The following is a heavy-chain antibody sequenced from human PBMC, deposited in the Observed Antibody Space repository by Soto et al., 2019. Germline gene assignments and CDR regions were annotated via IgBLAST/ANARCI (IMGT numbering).Heavy chain of an antibody. Sequence: QVQLVQSGAEVKKPGASVKVSCKASGYTFTSYYMHWVRQAPGQGLEWMGIINPSGGSTSYAQKFQGRLTMTRDTSTSTVYMELSSLRSEDTAVYYCARGGISVLRFLEWSTAYNWFDPWGQGTLVTVSS. V-gene: IGHV1-46*01. CDR2: INPSGGST. CDR3: ARGGISVLRFLEWSTAYNWFDP. J-gene: IGHJ5*02. CDR1: GYTFTSYY. D-gene: IGHD3-3*01.